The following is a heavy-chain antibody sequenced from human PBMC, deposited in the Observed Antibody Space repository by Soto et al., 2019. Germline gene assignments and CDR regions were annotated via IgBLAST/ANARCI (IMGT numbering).Heavy chain of an antibody. CDR3: ARHPLKYTNRYYFDY. CDR1: GDSTSSYY. Sequence: PSETLSLTCTVSGDSTSSYYWSWLRQPPGKGLEWIGYIFCSGSTNYNPSLKSRVTISVDTSKNQFSLKLTSVTAADTAVYYCARHPLKYTNRYYFDYWGPGTLVTVSS. V-gene: IGHV4-59*08. J-gene: IGHJ4*02. D-gene: IGHD6-13*01. CDR2: IFCSGST.